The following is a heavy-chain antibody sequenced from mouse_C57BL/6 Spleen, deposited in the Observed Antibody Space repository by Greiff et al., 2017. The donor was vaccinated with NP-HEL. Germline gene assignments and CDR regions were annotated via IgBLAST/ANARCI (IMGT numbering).Heavy chain of an antibody. Sequence: ESGPGLVKPSQSLSLTCSVTGYSITSGYYWNWIRQFPGNKLEWMGYISYDGSNNYNPSLKNRISNTRDTSKNQFFLKLNSVTTEDTATYYCARDGMDYWGQGTSVTVSS. CDR1: GYSITSGYY. CDR3: ARDGMDY. CDR2: ISYDGSN. V-gene: IGHV3-6*01. J-gene: IGHJ4*01.